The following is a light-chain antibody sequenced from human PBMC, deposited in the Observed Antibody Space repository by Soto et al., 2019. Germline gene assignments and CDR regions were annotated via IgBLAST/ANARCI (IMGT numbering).Light chain of an antibody. Sequence: EIVLTQSPATLSLSPGERATLSCRASQSVTWYLAWYQQKPGQAPRLLIYDATNRSTGIPARFSGSGSGTDFTRTISSLEPEDFAVYYWQQRTNWLTFGGGTRVEI. J-gene: IGKJ4*01. CDR3: QQRTNWLT. CDR2: DAT. CDR1: QSVTWY. V-gene: IGKV3-11*01.